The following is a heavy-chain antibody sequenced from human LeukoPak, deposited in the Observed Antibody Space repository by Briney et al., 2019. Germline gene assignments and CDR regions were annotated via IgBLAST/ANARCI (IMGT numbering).Heavy chain of an antibody. J-gene: IGHJ4*02. CDR3: ARGGSGNWNAPFDY. CDR2: ISGSSSYT. D-gene: IGHD1-1*01. Sequence: GGSLRLSCAASGFSFSSYSMNWVRQAPGKGLEWVSSISGSSSYTYYADSVKGRFTISRDNAKNSLYLQMNSLRAEDTAVYYCARGGSGNWNAPFDYWGQGTLVTVSS. V-gene: IGHV3-21*01. CDR1: GFSFSSYS.